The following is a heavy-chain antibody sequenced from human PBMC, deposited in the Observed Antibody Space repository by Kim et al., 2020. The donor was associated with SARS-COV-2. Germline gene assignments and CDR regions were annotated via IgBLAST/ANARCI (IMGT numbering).Heavy chain of an antibody. Sequence: GESLKISCKGSGYSFTSYWISWVRQMPGKGLEWMGRIDPSDSYTNYSPSFQGHVTISADKSISTAYLQWSSLKASDTAMYYCATSSLWFGELLLPKPNFDYWGQGTLVTVSS. D-gene: IGHD3-10*01. CDR1: GYSFTSYW. J-gene: IGHJ4*02. CDR3: ATSSLWFGELLLPKPNFDY. CDR2: IDPSDSYT. V-gene: IGHV5-10-1*01.